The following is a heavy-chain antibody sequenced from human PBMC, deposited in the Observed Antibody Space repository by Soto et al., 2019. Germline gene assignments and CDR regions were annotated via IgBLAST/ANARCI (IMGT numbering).Heavy chain of an antibody. J-gene: IGHJ4*02. Sequence: GGSLSLSCAASGFTFSSYSMNWVRQAPGKGLEWVSYISSSRSTIYYADSVKGRFTISRDNAKNSLYLQMNSLRAEDTAVYYCVIDGGVFDYWGQGTLVTVSS. V-gene: IGHV3-48*01. D-gene: IGHD4-17*01. CDR2: ISSSRSTI. CDR3: VIDGGVFDY. CDR1: GFTFSSYS.